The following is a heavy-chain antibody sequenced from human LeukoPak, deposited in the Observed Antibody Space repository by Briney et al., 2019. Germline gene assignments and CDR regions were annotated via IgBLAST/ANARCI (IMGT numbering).Heavy chain of an antibody. J-gene: IGHJ4*02. CDR1: GGSISSYY. CDR3: ARGLPYSDRGDN. CDR2: IYYSGST. D-gene: IGHD6-13*01. V-gene: IGHV4-59*12. Sequence: SETLSLTCTVSGGSISSYYWSWIRQPPGKGLEWIGYIYYSGSTNYNPSLKSRVTISVDTSKNQFSLKLSSVTAADTAVYYCARGLPYSDRGDNWGQGTLVTVSS.